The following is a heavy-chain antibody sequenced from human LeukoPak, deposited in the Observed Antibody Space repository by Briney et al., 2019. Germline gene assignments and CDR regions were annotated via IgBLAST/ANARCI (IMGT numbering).Heavy chain of an antibody. J-gene: IGHJ4*02. V-gene: IGHV3-23*01. CDR1: GITLSNYG. D-gene: IGHD3-22*01. Sequence: GGSLGLSCAVSGITLSNYGMSWVRQAPGKGLEWVAGVSDSGGSTKYADSVKGRFTISRDNPKNTLYLQMNSLRAEDTAVYFCAKRGVVIRVILVGFHKEAYYFDSWGQGALVTVSS. CDR3: AKRGVVIRVILVGFHKEAYYFDS. CDR2: VSDSGGST.